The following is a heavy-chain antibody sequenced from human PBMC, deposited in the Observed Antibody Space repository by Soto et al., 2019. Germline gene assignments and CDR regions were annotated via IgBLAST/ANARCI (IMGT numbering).Heavy chain of an antibody. J-gene: IGHJ4*02. Sequence: GGSLRLSCAASGFTFRDFWIHWVRQVPGKGLMWVSRVDNDGSGTYYADSVKGRFTISRDNSKNTLYLQMNSLRAEDTAVYYCAKDLSSSWYFWGQGTLVTVSS. CDR2: VDNDGSGT. D-gene: IGHD6-13*01. V-gene: IGHV3-74*01. CDR3: AKDLSSSWYF. CDR1: GFTFRDFW.